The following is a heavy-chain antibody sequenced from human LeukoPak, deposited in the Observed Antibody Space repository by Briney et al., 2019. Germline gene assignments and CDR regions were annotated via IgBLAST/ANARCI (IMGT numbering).Heavy chain of an antibody. J-gene: IGHJ4*02. V-gene: IGHV3-48*04. CDR1: GFTFSSYS. Sequence: GGSLSLSCAASGFTFSSYSMNWVRQAPGKGLEWVSYNHNSGSTIYYADSVKGRFTISRHNVKNSLYLQMNSLRAEDTAVYYCARDDYDSSTPYYFDYWGQGTLVTVSS. CDR3: ARDDYDSSTPYYFDY. CDR2: NHNSGSTI. D-gene: IGHD3-22*01.